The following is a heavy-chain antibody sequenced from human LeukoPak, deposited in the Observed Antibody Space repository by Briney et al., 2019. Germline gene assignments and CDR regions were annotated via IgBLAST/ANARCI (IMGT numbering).Heavy chain of an antibody. D-gene: IGHD2-8*01. J-gene: IGHJ5*02. CDR3: AIGTISRVNGWFDP. V-gene: IGHV4-59*12. CDR1: GGSLSSYY. Sequence: PSETLSLTCTVSGGSLSSYYWAWIRQSPGKALEWIGYINDSGSTRSNPSLKSRVTISLDTSKNIFSLNLGSVTAADTAFYYCAIGTISRVNGWFDPWGRGTLVTVSS. CDR2: INDSGST.